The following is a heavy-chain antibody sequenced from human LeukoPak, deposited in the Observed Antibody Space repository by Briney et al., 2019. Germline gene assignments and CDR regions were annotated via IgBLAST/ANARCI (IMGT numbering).Heavy chain of an antibody. J-gene: IGHJ4*02. V-gene: IGHV6-1*01. CDR1: GYSVPSNSAA. Sequence: SQTLPLTCPISGYSVPSNSAARHWIRQSPPRGLEWLGRTYYRSKWYNDYTVSLKSRITINPDTSKNQFSLQLNSVTPEDTAVYYCARQTGSGLFILPGGQGTPVTVSS. CDR2: TYYRSKWYN. CDR3: ARQTGSGLFILP. D-gene: IGHD3/OR15-3a*01.